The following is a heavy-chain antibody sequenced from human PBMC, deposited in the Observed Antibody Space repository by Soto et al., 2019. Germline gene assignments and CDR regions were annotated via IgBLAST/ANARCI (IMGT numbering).Heavy chain of an antibody. CDR3: AHPTLAYCGGDCYYDY. J-gene: IGHJ4*02. Sequence: QITLKESGPTLVKPTQTLTLTCTFSGFSLSTSGVGVGWIRQPPGKALEWLALIYWDDDKRYSPSLKSRLTITKDTSKNPVVLTITNMDPMDTATYYCAHPTLAYCGGDCYYDYWGQGTLVTVSS. CDR1: GFSLSTSGVG. V-gene: IGHV2-5*02. CDR2: IYWDDDK. D-gene: IGHD2-21*02.